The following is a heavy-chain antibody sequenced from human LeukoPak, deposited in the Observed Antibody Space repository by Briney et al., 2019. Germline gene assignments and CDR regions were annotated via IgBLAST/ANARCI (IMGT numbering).Heavy chain of an antibody. CDR1: GGSFSGYY. V-gene: IGHV4-34*01. Sequence: SETLSLTCAVYGGSFSGYYWSWIRQPPGKGLEWIGEINHSGSTNYNPSLKSRVTISVDTSKNQFSLRLSSVTAADTAVYYCARHIPIVVVPAAESPCSWFDPWGQGTLVTVSS. J-gene: IGHJ5*02. D-gene: IGHD2-2*01. CDR3: ARHIPIVVVPAAESPCSWFDP. CDR2: INHSGST.